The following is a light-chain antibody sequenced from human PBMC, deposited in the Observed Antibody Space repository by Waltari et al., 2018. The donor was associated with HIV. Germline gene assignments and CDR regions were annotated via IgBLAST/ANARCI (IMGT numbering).Light chain of an antibody. CDR3: QQYGSSPLT. J-gene: IGKJ4*01. V-gene: IGKV3-20*01. CDR1: QSVGITY. Sequence: EIVLTQSPGTLSLTSGERATLSCRASQSVGITYLAWYQQKPGQAPRLLMYGTSSRATGTPDRFSGSGSGTDFTLTISRLEPEDVAVYYCQQYGSSPLTFGGGTKVEIK. CDR2: GTS.